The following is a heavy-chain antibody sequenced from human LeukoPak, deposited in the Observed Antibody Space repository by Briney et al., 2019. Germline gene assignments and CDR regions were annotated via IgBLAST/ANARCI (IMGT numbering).Heavy chain of an antibody. CDR2: INPNSGAT. Sequence: ASVTVSCTASGYTFSGFYMHWVRQAPGQGLEWMGWINPNSGATNYAQKFQGRVTMTGDPSINTVYVELSRLRSDDTAVYYCARPQVWYGVKGGMDVWGQGTTVTVSS. CDR3: ARPQVWYGVKGGMDV. V-gene: IGHV1-2*02. D-gene: IGHD6-13*01. J-gene: IGHJ6*02. CDR1: GYTFSGFY.